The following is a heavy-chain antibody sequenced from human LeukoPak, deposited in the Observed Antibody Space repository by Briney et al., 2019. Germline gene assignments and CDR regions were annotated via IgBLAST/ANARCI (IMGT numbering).Heavy chain of an antibody. CDR1: GFTFSSYA. V-gene: IGHV3-30*04. D-gene: IGHD1-26*01. CDR2: ISYDGSDK. Sequence: PGGSLRLSCEASGFTFSSYAMHWVRQAPGKGLEWVAVISYDGSDKFYADSVKGRFTLSRDTARNSLYLPMNSLTAEDTAVYYCARDPYSGAYGDTYYYYMDVWGKGTTVTISS. CDR3: ARDPYSGAYGDTYYYYMDV. J-gene: IGHJ6*03.